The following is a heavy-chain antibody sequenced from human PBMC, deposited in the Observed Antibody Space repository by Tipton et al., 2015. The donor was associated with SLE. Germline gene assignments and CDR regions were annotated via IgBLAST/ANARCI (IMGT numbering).Heavy chain of an antibody. Sequence: TLSLTCAVYGGSFSGYYWSWIRQPPGKGLEWIGSIYYSGSTYYNPSLKSRVTISVDTSKNQFSLKLSSVAAADTAVYYCARSSSSGWYSFDYWGQGTLVTVSS. CDR3: ARSSSSGWYSFDY. CDR1: GGSFSGYY. CDR2: IYYSGST. V-gene: IGHV4-34*01. J-gene: IGHJ4*02. D-gene: IGHD6-19*01.